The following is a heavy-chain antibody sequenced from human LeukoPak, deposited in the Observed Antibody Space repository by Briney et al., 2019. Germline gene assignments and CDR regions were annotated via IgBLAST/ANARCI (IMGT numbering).Heavy chain of an antibody. Sequence: PSETLSLTCTVSGYSISSGYYWGWIRQPPGKGLEWIGSIYHSGSTYYNPSLKSRVTISVDTSKNQFSLKLSSVTAADTAVYYCARGHIVVVPGVNWFDPWGQGTLVTVSS. J-gene: IGHJ5*02. V-gene: IGHV4-38-2*02. D-gene: IGHD2-2*01. CDR1: GYSISSGYY. CDR3: ARGHIVVVPGVNWFDP. CDR2: IYHSGST.